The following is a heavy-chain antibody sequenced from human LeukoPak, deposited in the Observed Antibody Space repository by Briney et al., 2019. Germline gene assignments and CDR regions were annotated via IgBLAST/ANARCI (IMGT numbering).Heavy chain of an antibody. CDR1: GFTFRAYS. D-gene: IGHD2/OR15-2a*01. Sequence: PGRPLRLSCAASGFTFRAYSMHWVRQTPGKGLEWVAFASYDGRKQYYGDSVKGRFTISRDNSKNTLYLEVSTLRAEDTAVYYCTRNPEMQYWFDPWGQGTLVTVSS. CDR3: TRNPEMQYWFDP. J-gene: IGHJ5*02. V-gene: IGHV3-30*04. CDR2: ASYDGRKQ.